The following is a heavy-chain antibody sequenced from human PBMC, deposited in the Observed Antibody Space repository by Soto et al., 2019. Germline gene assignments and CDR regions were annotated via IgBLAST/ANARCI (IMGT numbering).Heavy chain of an antibody. CDR2: IDPSDSYI. V-gene: IGHV5-10-1*01. CDR3: AISGRGLVRFDY. J-gene: IGHJ4*02. D-gene: IGHD3-10*01. CDR1: GYRFTPYL. Sequence: PGGYLTLSCKPSGYRFTPYLINWVRQLPGGGLEWMGRIDPSDSYINYNPSLQGHVTISVEKSITTAYVQWSSLKASDTAMYFCAISGRGLVRFDYWVQGTQVTVS.